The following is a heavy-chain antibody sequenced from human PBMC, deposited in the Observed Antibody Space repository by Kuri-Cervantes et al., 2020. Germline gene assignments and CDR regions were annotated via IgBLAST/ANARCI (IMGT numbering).Heavy chain of an antibody. CDR3: ARVGGYSYYYYYYYGMDV. V-gene: IGHV3-33*08. D-gene: IGHD5-18*01. CDR1: GFTFSSYS. J-gene: IGHJ6*02. CDR2: IWYDGSNK. Sequence: GESLKISCAASGFTFSSYSMNWVRQAPGKGLEWVAVIWYDGSNKYYADSVKGRFTISRDNSKNTLYLQMNSLRAEDTAVYYCARVGGYSYYYYYYYGMDVWGQGTTVTVSS.